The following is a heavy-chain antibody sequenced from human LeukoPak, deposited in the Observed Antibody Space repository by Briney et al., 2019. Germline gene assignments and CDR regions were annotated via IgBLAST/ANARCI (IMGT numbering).Heavy chain of an antibody. Sequence: GGSLRLSCAASGFTFSSYPMSWVRQAPGRGLEWVSVISANSGATYYADSVEGRFTISRDNAKNTLYLQMNSLRAEDTAVYYCARDPTIAAAGTYYYYYYMDVWGKGTTVTVSS. CDR1: GFTFSSYP. CDR3: ARDPTIAAAGTYYYYYYMDV. J-gene: IGHJ6*03. V-gene: IGHV3-23*01. CDR2: ISANSGAT. D-gene: IGHD6-13*01.